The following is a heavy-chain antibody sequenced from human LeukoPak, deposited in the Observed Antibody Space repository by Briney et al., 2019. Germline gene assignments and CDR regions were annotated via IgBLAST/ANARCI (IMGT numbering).Heavy chain of an antibody. J-gene: IGHJ5*02. V-gene: IGHV1-2*02. CDR3: ARDMNGVWNELVLDP. CDR1: GYTFGDYY. CDR2: INPNSGGT. Sequence: ASVKVSCKASGYTFGDYYLHWVRQAPGQGLEWMGWINPNSGGTNYAQKFQGRVTMTRDTSVSTAYMELSRLRSDDTAVYYCARDMNGVWNELVLDPWGQGTLVTVSS. D-gene: IGHD2-8*01.